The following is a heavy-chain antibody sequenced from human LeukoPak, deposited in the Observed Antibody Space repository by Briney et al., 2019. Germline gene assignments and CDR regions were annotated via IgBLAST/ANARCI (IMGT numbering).Heavy chain of an antibody. Sequence: GGSLRLSCAASGFTFSSYSMNWVRQAPGKGLEWVSYISSSSSTIYYADSVKGRFTISRDNAKNSLHLQMNSLRAEDTAVYYCARDSSYYYDSSGSNFDYWGQGTLVTVSS. J-gene: IGHJ4*02. CDR1: GFTFSSYS. V-gene: IGHV3-48*04. CDR2: ISSSSSTI. CDR3: ARDSSYYYDSSGSNFDY. D-gene: IGHD3-22*01.